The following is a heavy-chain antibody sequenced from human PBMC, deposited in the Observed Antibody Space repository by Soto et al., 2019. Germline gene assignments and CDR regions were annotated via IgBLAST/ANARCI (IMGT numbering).Heavy chain of an antibody. CDR1: GYTFNANY. Sequence: ASVKVCCKPSGYTFNANYIHWVRQAPGQGLEWMGWMSTSSGGTRFAEKFQGRVTLTRDTSISTAYMELTTLTLDDTAVYYCARGFGSSWFDYWGQGTLVTVSS. V-gene: IGHV1-2*02. D-gene: IGHD3-10*01. CDR2: MSTSSGGT. CDR3: ARGFGSSWFDY. J-gene: IGHJ4*02.